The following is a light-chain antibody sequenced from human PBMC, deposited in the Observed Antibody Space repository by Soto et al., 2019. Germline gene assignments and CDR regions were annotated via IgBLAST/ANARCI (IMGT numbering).Light chain of an antibody. CDR1: QSVSSY. J-gene: IGKJ5*01. V-gene: IGKV3-11*01. CDR2: DAS. Sequence: EIVMTQSPATLSVSPWERATLSCRVSQSVSSYLAWYQQKPGQAPRLLIYDASNRATGIPARFSGSGSGTDFTLTISSLEPEDFAVYYCQQRSNWPITFGQGTRLEIK. CDR3: QQRSNWPIT.